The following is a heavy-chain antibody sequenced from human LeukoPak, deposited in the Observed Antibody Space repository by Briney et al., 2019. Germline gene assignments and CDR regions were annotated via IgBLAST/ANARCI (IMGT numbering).Heavy chain of an antibody. J-gene: IGHJ4*02. Sequence: PSETLSLTCTVSGGSTSDYYWSWIRQPPGKGLEWIGYIYYSGSTNYNPSLKSRVTISVDTSKNQFSLRLSSVTAADTAVYYCARVTGYMTEDYFDYWGQGTLITVSS. CDR2: IYYSGST. CDR3: ARVTGYMTEDYFDY. V-gene: IGHV4-59*01. CDR1: GGSTSDYY. D-gene: IGHD6-13*01.